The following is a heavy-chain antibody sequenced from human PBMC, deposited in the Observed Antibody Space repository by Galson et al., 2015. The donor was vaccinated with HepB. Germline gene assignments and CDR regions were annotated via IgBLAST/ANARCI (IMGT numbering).Heavy chain of an antibody. V-gene: IGHV1-69*13. D-gene: IGHD2-2*01. CDR2: IIPIFGTA. Sequence: SVKVSCKASGGTFSSYAISWVRQAPGQGLEWMGGIIPIFGTANYAQKFQGRVTITADESTSTAYMELSSLRSEDTAVYYCARERCSSTSCSGYFDYWGQGTLVTVSS. CDR3: ARERCSSTSCSGYFDY. CDR1: GGTFSSYA. J-gene: IGHJ4*02.